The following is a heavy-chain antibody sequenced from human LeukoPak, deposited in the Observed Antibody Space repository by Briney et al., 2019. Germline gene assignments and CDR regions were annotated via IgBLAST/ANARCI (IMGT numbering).Heavy chain of an antibody. Sequence: PSGTLSLTCAVSGASISSGYWWSWVRQPPGKGLEWIGEIYHRSTNHNPSLKSRVTISVDKSKSQFSLNLSSVTAADTAVYYCARDDTGVIRGIRFHYWGQGTLVTVSS. V-gene: IGHV4-4*02. CDR1: GASISSGYW. CDR2: IYHRST. CDR3: ARDDTGVIRGIRFHY. J-gene: IGHJ4*02. D-gene: IGHD3-10*01.